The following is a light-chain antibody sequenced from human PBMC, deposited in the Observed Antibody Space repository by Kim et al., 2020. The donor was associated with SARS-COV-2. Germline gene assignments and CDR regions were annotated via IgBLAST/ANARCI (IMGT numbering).Light chain of an antibody. CDR1: SSDIGGYNF. V-gene: IGLV2-8*01. CDR3: SSYAGRQNLV. Sequence: GQSVTISCTGTSSDIGGYNFVAWYQQPPGKAPKVMIYEVNKRPSGVPDRFSGSKSDNTASLTVSGLQAEDEADYYCSSYAGRQNLVFGGGTKVTVL. J-gene: IGLJ2*01. CDR2: EVN.